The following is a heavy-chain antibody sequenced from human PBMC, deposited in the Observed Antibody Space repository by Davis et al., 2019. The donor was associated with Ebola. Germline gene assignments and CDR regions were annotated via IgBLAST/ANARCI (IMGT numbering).Heavy chain of an antibody. CDR3: SGRLSSGWTAFDI. CDR2: IYPGDSDT. D-gene: IGHD6-19*01. J-gene: IGHJ3*02. Sequence: GESLKISCKGSGYSFTSYWIGWVRQMPGKGLEWMGIIYPGDSDTRYSPSFQGQVTISADKSISTAYLQWSSLKAADTAMYYCSGRLSSGWTAFDIWGQGTMVTVSS. CDR1: GYSFTSYW. V-gene: IGHV5-51*01.